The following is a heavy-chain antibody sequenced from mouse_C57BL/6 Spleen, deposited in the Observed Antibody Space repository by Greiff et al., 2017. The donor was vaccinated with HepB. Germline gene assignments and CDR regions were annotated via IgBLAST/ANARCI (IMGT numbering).Heavy chain of an antibody. V-gene: IGHV1-52*01. Sequence: VQLQQPGAELVRPGSSVKLSCKASGYTFTSYWMHWVKQRPIQGLEWIGNIDPSDSETHYNQKFKDKATLTVDKSSSTAYMQLSSLTSEDSAVYYCSRALDSSGYDAMDYWGQGTSVTVSS. D-gene: IGHD3-2*02. CDR1: GYTFTSYW. J-gene: IGHJ4*01. CDR3: SRALDSSGYDAMDY. CDR2: IDPSDSET.